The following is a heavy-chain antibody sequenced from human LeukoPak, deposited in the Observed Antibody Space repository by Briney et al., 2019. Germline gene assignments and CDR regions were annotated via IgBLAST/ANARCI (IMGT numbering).Heavy chain of an antibody. CDR3: ARVVTRLREGDYYYDMDV. V-gene: IGHV1-3*01. J-gene: IGHJ6*02. CDR2: INAGNGNT. D-gene: IGHD1-26*01. Sequence: GASVKVSCKTSGYTFTNYIIHWVRQAPGQRLEWMGWINAGNGNTEYSQKFQDRVTVTRDTSATTAYIELRSLRSEDTAVYYCARVVTRLREGDYYYDMDVWGQGTTVTVSS. CDR1: GYTFTNYI.